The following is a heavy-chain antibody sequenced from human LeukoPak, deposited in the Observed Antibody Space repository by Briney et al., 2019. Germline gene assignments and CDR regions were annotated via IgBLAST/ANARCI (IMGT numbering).Heavy chain of an antibody. CDR3: AREDILTGYYY. D-gene: IGHD3-9*01. CDR2: ISSSSSYI. V-gene: IGHV3-21*01. CDR1: GFTFSTYG. Sequence: PGGSLRLSCAASGFTFSTYGMHWVRQAPGKGLEWVSSISSSSSYIYYADSVKGRFTISRDNAKNSLYLQMNSLRAEDTAVYYCAREDILTGYYYWGQGTLVTVSS. J-gene: IGHJ4*02.